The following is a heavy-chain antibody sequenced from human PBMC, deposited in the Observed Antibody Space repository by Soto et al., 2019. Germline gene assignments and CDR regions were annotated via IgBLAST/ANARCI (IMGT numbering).Heavy chain of an antibody. CDR2: IYYSSST. CDR3: ARSPNSYSYGFDV. J-gene: IGHJ6*02. Sequence: SETLSLTCTVSGGSVSSGDYFWSWLRQSPGKRLEWIAYIYYSSSTNYNPSLKSRATISVDTSKSQVSLTLTSMTAADAALYYCARSPNSYSYGFDVWGQGTAVTVSS. V-gene: IGHV4-61*08. CDR1: GGSVSSGDYF.